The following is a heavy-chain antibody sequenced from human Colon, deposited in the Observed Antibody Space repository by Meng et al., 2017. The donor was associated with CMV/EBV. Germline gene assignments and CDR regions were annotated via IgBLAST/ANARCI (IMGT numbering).Heavy chain of an antibody. D-gene: IGHD1-26*01. CDR1: GFTFSSYS. V-gene: IGHV3-21*01. CDR3: ARLSSGWPDSGSYYVQV. J-gene: IGHJ4*02. CDR2: ISSSSSYI. Sequence: GGSLRLSCAASGFTFSSYSMNWVRQATGKGLEWVSSISSSSSYIYYGDSVKGRFTISRDNAKNSLYLQMNSLRAEDTAVYYCARLSSGWPDSGSYYVQVWGQGTLVTVSS.